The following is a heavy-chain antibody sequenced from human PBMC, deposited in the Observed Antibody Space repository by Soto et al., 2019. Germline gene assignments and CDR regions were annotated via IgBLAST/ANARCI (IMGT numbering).Heavy chain of an antibody. J-gene: IGHJ5*02. Sequence: GGSLRLSCVASGFTFSSHAMSWVRQAPGKGLEWVSAISASGASTYYADSVKGRFTISRDNSKNTLYLQMNSLRVEDTAVYYCAKSSGSYPNWFDPWGQGTLVTVSS. V-gene: IGHV3-23*01. CDR3: AKSSGSYPNWFDP. D-gene: IGHD1-26*01. CDR1: GFTFSSHA. CDR2: ISASGAST.